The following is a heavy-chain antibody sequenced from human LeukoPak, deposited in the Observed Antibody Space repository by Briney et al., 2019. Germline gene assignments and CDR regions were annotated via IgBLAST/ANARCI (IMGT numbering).Heavy chain of an antibody. CDR3: ARDGSLGQLPPYNWFDP. Sequence: GGSLRLSCAASGFTFSSYAMHWVRQAPGKGLEYVSAISSNGGSTYYADSVKGRFTISRDNSKNTLYLQMGSLRAEDMAVYYCARDGSLGQLPPYNWFDPWGQGTLVTVSS. CDR2: ISSNGGST. J-gene: IGHJ5*02. CDR1: GFTFSSYA. V-gene: IGHV3-64*02. D-gene: IGHD2-2*01.